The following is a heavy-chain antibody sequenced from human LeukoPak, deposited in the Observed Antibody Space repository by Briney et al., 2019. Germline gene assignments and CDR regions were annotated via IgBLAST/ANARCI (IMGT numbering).Heavy chain of an antibody. Sequence: ASVKVSCKASGYTFTGYYMHWVRQAPGQGLEWMGWINPHSGGTNSEQNFQGRVTMSRDMSISTVYMELSRLRSDDTALYYCAREGVIGDGYNFFDYWGQGTLVTVSS. CDR3: AREGVIGDGYNFFDY. J-gene: IGHJ4*02. CDR2: INPHSGGT. D-gene: IGHD5-24*01. V-gene: IGHV1-2*02. CDR1: GYTFTGYY.